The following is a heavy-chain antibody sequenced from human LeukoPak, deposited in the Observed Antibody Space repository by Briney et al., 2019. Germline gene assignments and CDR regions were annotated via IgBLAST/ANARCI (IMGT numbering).Heavy chain of an antibody. CDR2: ISYDGSNK. Sequence: GGSLRLSCEASGFTFRNYAMTWVRQAPGKGLEWVAVISYDGSNKYYADSVKGRFTISRDNSKNTLYLQMNSLRAEDTAVYYCARDAGYSSSLDYWGQGTLVTVSS. J-gene: IGHJ4*02. CDR1: GFTFRNYA. D-gene: IGHD6-13*01. V-gene: IGHV3-30*04. CDR3: ARDAGYSSSLDY.